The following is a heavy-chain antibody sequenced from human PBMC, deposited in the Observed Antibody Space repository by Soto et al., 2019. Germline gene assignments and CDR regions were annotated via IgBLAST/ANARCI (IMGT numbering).Heavy chain of an antibody. Sequence: QAQLVQSGAEEKKPGASVKVSCKASGYTFTGYAMHWVRQAPGQRLEWIGWINAGNGNTKYSQKFQGRVTITRDTSASTAYMELRRLRSDDTAVYYCARAVAVAADFDYWGQGTLVTVSS. J-gene: IGHJ4*02. CDR2: INAGNGNT. D-gene: IGHD6-19*01. CDR1: GYTFTGYA. CDR3: ARAVAVAADFDY. V-gene: IGHV1-3*05.